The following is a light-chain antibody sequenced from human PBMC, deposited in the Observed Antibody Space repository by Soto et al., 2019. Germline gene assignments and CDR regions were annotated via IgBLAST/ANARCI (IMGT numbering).Light chain of an antibody. V-gene: IGKV3-11*01. CDR2: DAS. CDR1: QSVRSN. J-gene: IGKJ1*01. CDR3: QQSDNWPST. Sequence: EIVLTQSPATLSLSPGERATLSCRASQSVRSNLAWYQHKPGQAPRLLIYDASNRDTGIPGRFSGSGSVTDFTLTISTLTPEDFVVYYCQQSDNWPSTFGQGAKVEIK.